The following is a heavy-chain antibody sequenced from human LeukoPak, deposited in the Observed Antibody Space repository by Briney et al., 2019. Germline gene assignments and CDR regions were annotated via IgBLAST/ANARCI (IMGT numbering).Heavy chain of an antibody. CDR3: ARDSAVVGARAYFDY. D-gene: IGHD1-26*01. J-gene: IGHJ4*02. V-gene: IGHV7-4-1*02. Sequence: ASVKVSCKASGYTFTSYAMNWVRQAPGQGLEWMGWINTNTGNPTYAQGFTGRFVFSLDTSVSTAYLQISSLKAEDTAVYYCARDSAVVGARAYFDYWGQGTLVTVSS. CDR2: INTNTGNP. CDR1: GYTFTSYA.